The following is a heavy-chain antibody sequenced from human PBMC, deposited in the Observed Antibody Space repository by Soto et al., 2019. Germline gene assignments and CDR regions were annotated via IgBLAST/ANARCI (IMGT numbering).Heavy chain of an antibody. J-gene: IGHJ5*02. CDR3: ARAYYDTNGYSLDP. CDR1: GGSISSTGYY. CDR2: IYYSGST. Sequence: ETLSLTCTVSGGSISSTGYYWGWIRQPPGKGLEWIGSIYYSGSTSYNPSLKSRVTMSVDTSKNQLSLKVSSVTAADTAVYYCARAYYDTNGYSLDPWGQGTLVTVS. D-gene: IGHD3-22*01. V-gene: IGHV4-39*01.